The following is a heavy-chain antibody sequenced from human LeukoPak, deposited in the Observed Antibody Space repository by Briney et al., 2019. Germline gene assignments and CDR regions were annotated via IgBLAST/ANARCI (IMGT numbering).Heavy chain of an antibody. D-gene: IGHD1-1*01. CDR2: ISSDGSKN. CDR1: GFTFSTYV. Sequence: GGSLRLSCAASGFTFSTYVIHWVRQAPGKGLEWVALISSDGSKNIYADPVKGRFTVSRDNSKNTLYLQMNSLRAEDTAVYYCVKGLVQTTMSYSVDYWGQGALVTVSS. V-gene: IGHV3-30*18. J-gene: IGHJ4*02. CDR3: VKGLVQTTMSYSVDY.